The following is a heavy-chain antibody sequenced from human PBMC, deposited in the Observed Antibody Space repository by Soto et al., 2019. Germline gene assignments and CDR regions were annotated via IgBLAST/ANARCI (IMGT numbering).Heavy chain of an antibody. CDR2: MYWHNDK. V-gene: IGHV2-5*01. CDR1: GFSLSTNVMG. D-gene: IGHD3-10*01. J-gene: IGHJ4*02. CDR3: VHRRRDSGPNGDY. Sequence: QITLKESGPTLVEPTQTLTLTCTFSGFSLSTNVMGVGWIRQPPGKALEWRSLMYWHNDKRYSPSLRNRLTVTKDDSKKQLVLTTTDMEPVDTATYYCVHRRRDSGPNGDYWGPGLLVTVSS.